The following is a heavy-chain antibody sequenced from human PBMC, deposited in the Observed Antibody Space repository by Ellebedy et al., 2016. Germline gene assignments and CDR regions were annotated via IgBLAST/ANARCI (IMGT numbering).Heavy chain of an antibody. CDR1: GFNFSSYS. CDR2: INGGSTSI. D-gene: IGHD5-24*01. Sequence: GESLKISCAASGFNFSSYSMNWVRQAPGKGLEWISYINGGSTSIYYADSVKGRFTISRDNAKNSLYLQMASLRAEATAVYYCARDQMATIPYWGQGTLVIVSS. V-gene: IGHV3-48*01. J-gene: IGHJ4*02. CDR3: ARDQMATIPY.